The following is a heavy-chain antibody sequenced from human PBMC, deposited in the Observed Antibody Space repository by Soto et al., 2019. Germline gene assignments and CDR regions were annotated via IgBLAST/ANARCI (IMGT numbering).Heavy chain of an antibody. CDR1: GGTFSSYT. D-gene: IGHD1-7*01. J-gene: IGHJ3*02. CDR3: GRFITRTTATRESDAFDI. CDR2: IIPILGIA. V-gene: IGHV1-69*02. Sequence: WASVKVSCKASGGTFSSYTISWVRQAPGQGLEWMGRIIPILGIANYAQKFQGRVTITADKSTSTAYMELSSLRSEDTAVYYCGRFITRTTATRESDAFDIWGQGTMVTVSS.